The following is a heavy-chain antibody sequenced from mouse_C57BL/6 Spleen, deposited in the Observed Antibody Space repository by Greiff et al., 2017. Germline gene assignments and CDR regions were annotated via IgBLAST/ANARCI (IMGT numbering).Heavy chain of an antibody. CDR1: GYTFTSYW. J-gene: IGHJ3*01. Sequence: QVQLQQPGAELVKPGASVKLSCKASGYTFTSYWMHWVKQRPGQGLEWIGMIHPNSGSTNYNEKFKSKATLTVDKSSSTAYMQLSSLTSEDSAVDYCAREDWDGGAWFAYWGQGTLVTVSA. CDR3: AREDWDGGAWFAY. V-gene: IGHV1-64*01. D-gene: IGHD4-1*01. CDR2: IHPNSGST.